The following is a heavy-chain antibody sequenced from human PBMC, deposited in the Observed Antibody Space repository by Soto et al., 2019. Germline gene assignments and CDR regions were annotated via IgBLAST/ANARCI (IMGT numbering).Heavy chain of an antibody. CDR2: IYPGDSDT. J-gene: IGHJ4*02. V-gene: IGHV5-51*01. Sequence: GESLKSSCNTSGYSFTTYWIAWVRQMPGKGLDWMGLIYPGDSDTRYSPSFQGQVTISADKSISTAYLQWSSLKASDTAMYYCASGDAYFDWWGQGTLVTVSS. CDR1: GYSFTTYW. CDR3: ASGDAYFDW.